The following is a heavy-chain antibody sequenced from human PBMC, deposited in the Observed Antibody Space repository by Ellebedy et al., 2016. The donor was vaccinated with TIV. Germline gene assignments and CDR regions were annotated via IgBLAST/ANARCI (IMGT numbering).Heavy chain of an antibody. CDR3: ARDKVGRYYGSGSYTDH. Sequence: PGGSLRLSCSASGFTYNHYGMHWVRQAPGKGLEWVAVISDDGRKDYYSESVKGRFTISRDNSKNTLLLLMNSLRSEETAMYYCARDKVGRYYGSGSYTDHWGQGTLVVVSS. J-gene: IGHJ4*02. V-gene: IGHV3-30*03. CDR1: GFTYNHYG. CDR2: ISDDGRKD. D-gene: IGHD3-10*01.